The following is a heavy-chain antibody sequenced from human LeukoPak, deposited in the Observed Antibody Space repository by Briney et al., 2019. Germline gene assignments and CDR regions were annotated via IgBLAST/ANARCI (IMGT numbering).Heavy chain of an antibody. CDR2: ISYDGNNK. CDR3: ARDVEMATISFYYYYYAMDV. V-gene: IGHV3-30-3*01. CDR1: GFTFSSYA. D-gene: IGHD5-24*01. J-gene: IGHJ6*02. Sequence: GRSPRLSCAASGFTFSSYAMHWVRQAPGKGLEWVAVISYDGNNKYYADSVKGRFTISRDNSKNTLYLQMNSLRAEDTAVYYCARDVEMATISFYYYYYAMDVWGQGTTVTVSS.